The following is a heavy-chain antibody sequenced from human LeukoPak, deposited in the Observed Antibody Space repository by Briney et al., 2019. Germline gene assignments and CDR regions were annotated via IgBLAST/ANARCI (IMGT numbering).Heavy chain of an antibody. CDR3: TARAFGVDY. CDR2: IYYSGST. J-gene: IGHJ4*02. Sequence: PSETPSLTCTVSGGPISSSSYYWGWIPQPPGEGLEWIGSIYYSGSTYYNPSLKSRVTISVDTPKNQFSLKLSSVTAADTAVYYCTARAFGVDYWGQGTLVTVSS. V-gene: IGHV4-39*07. CDR1: GGPISSSSYY. D-gene: IGHD3-10*01.